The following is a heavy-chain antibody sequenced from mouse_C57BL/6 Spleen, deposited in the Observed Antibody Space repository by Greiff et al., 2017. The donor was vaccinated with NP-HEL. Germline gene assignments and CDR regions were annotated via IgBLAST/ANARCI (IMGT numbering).Heavy chain of an antibody. V-gene: IGHV1-64*01. CDR3: ARDYGIGDYYAMDY. CDR2: IHPNSGST. J-gene: IGHJ4*01. CDR1: GYTFTSYW. D-gene: IGHD1-1*01. Sequence: QVQLQQPGAELVKPGASVKLSCKASGYTFTSYWMHWVKQRSGQGLEWIGMIHPNSGSTNYNEKFKSKATLTVDKSSSTAYMQLSSLTSEDSAVYYCARDYGIGDYYAMDYWGQGTSVTVSS.